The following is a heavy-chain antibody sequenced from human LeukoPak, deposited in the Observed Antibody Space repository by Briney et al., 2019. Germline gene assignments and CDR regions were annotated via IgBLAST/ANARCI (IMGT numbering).Heavy chain of an antibody. V-gene: IGHV3-53*01. CDR2: IYSGGST. CDR1: GFTVSSNY. Sequence: GGSLRLSCAASGFTVSSNYMSWVRQAPGKGLEWVSVIYSGGSTYYADSVKGGFTISRDNSKNTLYLQMNSLRAEDTAVYYCAKVTVITGGDYWGQGTLVTVSS. J-gene: IGHJ4*02. D-gene: IGHD2-21*01. CDR3: AKVTVITGGDY.